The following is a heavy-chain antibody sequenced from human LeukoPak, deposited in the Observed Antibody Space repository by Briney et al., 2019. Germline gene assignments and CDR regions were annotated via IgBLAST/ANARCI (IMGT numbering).Heavy chain of an antibody. J-gene: IGHJ4*02. CDR3: ARFGSY. V-gene: IGHV4-34*01. Sequence: PSETLSLTCAVFGGSFSGYFWSWIRQPPGKGLEWIGEINPSGSTNYNPSLKSRVTISIDTSKNQFSLKLSSVTAADTAVYYCARFGSYWDQGILVTVSS. CDR2: INPSGST. CDR1: GGSFSGYF. D-gene: IGHD3-10*01.